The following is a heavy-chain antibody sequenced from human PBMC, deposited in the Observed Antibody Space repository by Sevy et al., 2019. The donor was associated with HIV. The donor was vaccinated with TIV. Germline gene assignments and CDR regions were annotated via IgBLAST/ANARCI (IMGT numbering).Heavy chain of an antibody. D-gene: IGHD5-12*01. Sequence: ASVKVSCKASGYIFSDYWIYWVRQAPRQGLEWMGWINPASGATVSGQKFQGRVAMTSDTSINTAYMELYRLTSDDTAVYYCARGGSDGNYWGQGSLVTVSS. J-gene: IGHJ4*02. CDR2: INPASGAT. CDR1: GYIFSDYW. CDR3: ARGGSDGNY. V-gene: IGHV1-2*02.